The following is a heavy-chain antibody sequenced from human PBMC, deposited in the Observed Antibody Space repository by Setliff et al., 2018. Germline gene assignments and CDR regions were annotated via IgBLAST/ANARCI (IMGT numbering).Heavy chain of an antibody. V-gene: IGHV3-30*01. CDR1: GFTFSSYA. CDR2: ISYDGSNK. Sequence: LRLSCAASGFTFSSYAMHWVRQAPGKGLEWVAVISYDGSNKYYADSVKGRFTISRDNSKNTLYLQMNSLRAEDTAVYYCARDRDGHFQLWGRGTLVTVSS. J-gene: IGHJ1*01. CDR3: ARDRDGHFQL.